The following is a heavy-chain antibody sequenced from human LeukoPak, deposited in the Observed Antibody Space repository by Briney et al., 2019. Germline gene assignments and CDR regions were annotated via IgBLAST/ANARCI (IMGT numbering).Heavy chain of an antibody. CDR3: ARGVIIAAPYYYYGMDV. Sequence: SETLSLASTVSGGSISSYYWSWIRQPPGKGLEWIGYIYYSGSTNYNPSLKSRVTISVDTSKNQFSLKLSSVTAADTAVYYCARGVIIAAPYYYYGMDVWGQGTTVTVSS. CDR1: GGSISSYY. V-gene: IGHV4-59*01. D-gene: IGHD6-13*01. CDR2: IYYSGST. J-gene: IGHJ6*02.